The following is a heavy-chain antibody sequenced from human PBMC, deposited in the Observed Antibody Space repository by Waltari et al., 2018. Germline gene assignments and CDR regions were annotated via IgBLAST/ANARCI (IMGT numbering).Heavy chain of an antibody. CDR1: RDAVTEHY. Sequence: LVQSGAEVMKPGASVQVSCKASRDAVTEHYIHWVRQAPGQGLEWMGGVHPNGGGTSYALRFAGRITVTWDTSISTAYMEFSRLTSGDTAVYFCAREYCGGDCRLFDYWGQGTLVTVSS. J-gene: IGHJ4*02. CDR2: VHPNGGGT. CDR3: AREYCGGDCRLFDY. V-gene: IGHV1-2*02. D-gene: IGHD2-21*02.